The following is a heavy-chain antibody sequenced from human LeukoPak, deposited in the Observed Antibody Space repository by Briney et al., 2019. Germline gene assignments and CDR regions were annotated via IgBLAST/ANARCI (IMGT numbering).Heavy chain of an antibody. D-gene: IGHD1-26*01. CDR3: ARDHGSSCCLY. J-gene: IGHJ4*02. CDR1: GASFSGSY. Sequence: SETLSLTCAVYGASFSGSYWSWIRQSPGKGLEWIREIDPSGSTNYNPSLKSRVTISVDTSKNQVSLRLTSVTAADTAVYYCARDHGSSCCLYWGQGNLVTVSP. CDR2: IDPSGST. V-gene: IGHV4-34*01.